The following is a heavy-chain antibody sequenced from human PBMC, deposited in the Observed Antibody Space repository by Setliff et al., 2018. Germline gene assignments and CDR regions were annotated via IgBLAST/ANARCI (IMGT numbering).Heavy chain of an antibody. V-gene: IGHV4-34*01. CDR1: GGSFSGHY. J-gene: IGHJ4*02. CDR3: ASYRQDVNY. D-gene: IGHD4-4*01. CDR2: INHSGST. Sequence: SETLSLTCAVYGGSFSGHYWGWIRQPPGKGLEWIGEINHSGSTNYNPSLKSRVTISVDTSKNQFSLNLSSVTAADTAVYYCASYRQDVNYWGQGTLVTVSS.